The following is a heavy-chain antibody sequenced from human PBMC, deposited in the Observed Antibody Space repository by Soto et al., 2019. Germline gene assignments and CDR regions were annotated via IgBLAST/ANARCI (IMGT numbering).Heavy chain of an antibody. D-gene: IGHD3-3*01. J-gene: IGHJ6*02. CDR3: TTDRGSRDFWSGRLLNYYGMDL. CDR1: GFTSSNAW. Sequence: SLRLSCAASGFTSSNAWMSWVRQAPGKGLEWVGRIKSETDGGTTEYAAPVKGRFTISRDDSKNTLYLQMNSLKNEDTAVYYCTTDRGSRDFWSGRLLNYYGMDLWGQGTTVTVSS. CDR2: IKSETDGGTT. V-gene: IGHV3-15*01.